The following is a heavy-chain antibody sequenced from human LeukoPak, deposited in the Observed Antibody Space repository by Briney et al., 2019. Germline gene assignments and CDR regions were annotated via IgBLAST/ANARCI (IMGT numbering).Heavy chain of an antibody. Sequence: PSGTLSLTCAVSGYSISNGYYCGWVRQPPGKGLEWIATIFESGSTYYSPSLKSRVAISVDTSRNQFSLKLSSVTAADTAVYFCARHSQWGIIPWAFDIWGQGTMVTVSS. J-gene: IGHJ3*02. D-gene: IGHD3-16*01. CDR1: GYSISNGYY. CDR2: IFESGST. V-gene: IGHV4-38-2*01. CDR3: ARHSQWGIIPWAFDI.